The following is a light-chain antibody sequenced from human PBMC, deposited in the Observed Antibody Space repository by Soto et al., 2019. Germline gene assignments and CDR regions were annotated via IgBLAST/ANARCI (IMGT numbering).Light chain of an antibody. CDR2: GAS. V-gene: IGKV3-20*01. Sequence: EIVLTQSPGTLSLSPRERATLSCRASQSVSNAYLAWYQHKVGQSPRLLIYGASNRAPGIPDRFSGSGSGIDFTLTISRLEPEDFAVYYCQQYAASPRTFGQGTQVEVK. J-gene: IGKJ1*01. CDR3: QQYAASPRT. CDR1: QSVSNAY.